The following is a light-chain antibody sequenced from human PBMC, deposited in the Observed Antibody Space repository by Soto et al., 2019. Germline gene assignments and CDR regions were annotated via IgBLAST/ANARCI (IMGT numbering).Light chain of an antibody. Sequence: EIVLTQSPATLSLSPGERATLSCRASQSVSSYLAWYQQKPGQAPRLLIYDTSKRATGIPARFSVSGSGTDFTLTISSLEPEDFAVYYCQQRTNWPRSFTFGPGTKVDIK. CDR3: QQRTNWPRSFT. CDR2: DTS. V-gene: IGKV3-11*01. CDR1: QSVSSY. J-gene: IGKJ3*01.